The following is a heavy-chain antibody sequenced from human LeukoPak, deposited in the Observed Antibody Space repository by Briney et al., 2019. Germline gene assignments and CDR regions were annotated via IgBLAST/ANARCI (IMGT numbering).Heavy chain of an antibody. CDR1: GFTFSDYW. V-gene: IGHV3-74*03. D-gene: IGHD1-26*01. CDR3: VRDQYLWALDI. Sequence: GGSLRLSCTASGFTFSDYWMHWVRQAPGKGLVWVSRIKSDGSAKTDADFVKGRFTNSRDNAKNTLYLQMNSLSAEDTATYYCVRDQYLWALDIWGQGTTVTVSS. J-gene: IGHJ3*02. CDR2: IKSDGSAK.